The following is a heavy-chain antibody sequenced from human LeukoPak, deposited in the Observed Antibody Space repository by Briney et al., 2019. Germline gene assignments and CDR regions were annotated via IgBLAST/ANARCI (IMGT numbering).Heavy chain of an antibody. J-gene: IGHJ3*02. CDR1: GITFSSFW. CDR3: ARKYSSSWSAFDI. Sequence: PGGSLRLSCAVSGITFSSFWMSWVRQAPGKGLEWVANIRQDGSEKYYVDSVKGRFTISRDNSKNSLYLQMNSLRADDTAVYYCARKYSSSWSAFDIWGQGTMVTVSS. D-gene: IGHD6-13*01. CDR2: IRQDGSEK. V-gene: IGHV3-7*01.